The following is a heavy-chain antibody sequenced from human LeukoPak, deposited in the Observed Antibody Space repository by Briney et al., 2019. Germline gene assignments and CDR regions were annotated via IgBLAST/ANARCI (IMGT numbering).Heavy chain of an antibody. CDR2: ISSSSSYI. CDR3: ARDRKEDYDILTGYYYYYYGMDV. V-gene: IGHV3-21*01. J-gene: IGHJ6*02. CDR1: GFTFRSYE. D-gene: IGHD3-9*01. Sequence: GGSLRLSCAAAGFTFRSYEVNWVRQAPGKGLEWVSSISSSSSYIYYADSVKGRFTISRDNAKNSLYLQMNSLRAEDTAVYCCARDRKEDYDILTGYYYYYYGMDVWGQGTTVTVSS.